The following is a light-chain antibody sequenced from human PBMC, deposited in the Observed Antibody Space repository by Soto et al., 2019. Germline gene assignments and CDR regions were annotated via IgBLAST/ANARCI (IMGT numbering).Light chain of an antibody. J-gene: IGLJ2*01. CDR3: QTWGTGYVV. V-gene: IGLV4-69*01. CDR2: LNSGGSH. Sequence: QSVLTQSPSASASLGASVKLTCTLSSGHRSYTIAWHQQLPEKGPRYLMTLNSGGSHRKGDGIPDRFSGSSSGAERYLIISSLQSEDEADYYCQTWGTGYVVFGGGTQLTVL. CDR1: SGHRSYT.